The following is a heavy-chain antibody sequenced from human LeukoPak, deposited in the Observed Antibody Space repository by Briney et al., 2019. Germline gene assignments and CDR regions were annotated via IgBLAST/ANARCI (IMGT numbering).Heavy chain of an antibody. V-gene: IGHV4-30-2*01. D-gene: IGHD2-21*01. J-gene: IGHJ6*02. Sequence: SETLSLTCAVSGGSISSGGYSWSWIRQPPGKGLEWIGYTYHSGSTYYNPSLKSRVTISVDRSKNQFSLKLSSVTAADTAVYYCARYSPYRCMDVWGQGTTVTVSS. CDR3: ARYSPYRCMDV. CDR2: TYHSGST. CDR1: GGSISSGGYS.